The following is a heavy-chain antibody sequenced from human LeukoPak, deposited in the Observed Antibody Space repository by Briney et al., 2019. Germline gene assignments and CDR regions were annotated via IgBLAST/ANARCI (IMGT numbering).Heavy chain of an antibody. CDR2: ISPYNGNT. D-gene: IGHD6-19*01. CDR1: GYDFTSVG. V-gene: IGHV1-18*01. J-gene: IGHJ4*02. Sequence: ASVKVSFKASGYDFTSVGITWVRRAPGQGLEWMGWISPYNGNTGYAQKFQGRVAMTTDTSTTTAYMELRGLRFNDTAVYYCARAGSGSGWYFDYWGQGTLVTVSS. CDR3: ARAGSGSGWYFDY.